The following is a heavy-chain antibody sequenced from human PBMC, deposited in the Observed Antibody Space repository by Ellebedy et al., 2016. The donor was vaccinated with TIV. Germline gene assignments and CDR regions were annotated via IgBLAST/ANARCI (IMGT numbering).Heavy chain of an antibody. CDR3: ARDCSGGSCYSAAFDI. CDR2: INHSGST. D-gene: IGHD2-15*01. CDR1: GGSFSGYY. Sequence: SQTLSLTXAVYGGSFSGYYWSWIRQPPGKGLEWIGEINHSGSTNYNPSLKSRVTISVDTSKNQFSLKLSSVTAADTAVYYCARDCSGGSCYSAAFDIWGQGTMVTVSS. J-gene: IGHJ3*02. V-gene: IGHV4-34*01.